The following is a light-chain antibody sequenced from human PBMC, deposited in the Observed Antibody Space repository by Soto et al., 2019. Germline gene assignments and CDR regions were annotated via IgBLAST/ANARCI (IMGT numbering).Light chain of an antibody. V-gene: IGKV4-1*01. J-gene: IGKJ1*01. CDR3: QQYYTTPVT. CDR1: QTLLHCSNY. Sequence: DIVMTQSPDSLAVSVGERATINCKSSQTLLHCSNYLAWYQQKPGQPPELLIYWASTRESGVPDRFSGSGSGTDFTLTIGSLQAEDVAVYYCQQYYTTPVTFGQGTKVEIK. CDR2: WAS.